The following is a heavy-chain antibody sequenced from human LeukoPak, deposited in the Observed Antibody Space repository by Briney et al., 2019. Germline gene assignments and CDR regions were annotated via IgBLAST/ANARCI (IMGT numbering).Heavy chain of an antibody. Sequence: GGSLRLSCAASGFTFSSYGMHWVRQAPGKGLEWVAVISYDGSNKYYADSVKGRFTISRDNSKNTLYLQMNSLRAEDTAVYYCARDAYSSGWYEVGAFDIWGQGTMVTVSS. V-gene: IGHV3-30*03. D-gene: IGHD6-19*01. J-gene: IGHJ3*02. CDR2: ISYDGSNK. CDR3: ARDAYSSGWYEVGAFDI. CDR1: GFTFSSYG.